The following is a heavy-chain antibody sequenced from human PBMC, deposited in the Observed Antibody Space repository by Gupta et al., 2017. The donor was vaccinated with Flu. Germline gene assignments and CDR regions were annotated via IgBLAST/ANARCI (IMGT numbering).Heavy chain of an antibody. CDR2: IKQDGTEK. J-gene: IGHJ4*02. CDR3: ARDTNEIVGPRFDY. D-gene: IGHD1-26*01. Sequence: STNWMSWVRQAPGKGLEWVAIIKQDGTEKYYVDAEEGRFTISRDNAKNSLSLKMNRMSEENTAVYYCARDTNEIVGPRFDYWGQGTLVTVSS. CDR1: STNW. V-gene: IGHV3-7*01.